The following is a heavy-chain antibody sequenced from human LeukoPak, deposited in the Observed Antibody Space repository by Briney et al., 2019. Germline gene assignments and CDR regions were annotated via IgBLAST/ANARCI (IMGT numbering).Heavy chain of an antibody. J-gene: IGHJ4*02. Sequence: SETLSLTCTVSGYSISSGYYWGWIRQPPGKGLEWIGSIYHSGSTYYNPSLKSRVTISVDTSKNQFSLKLSSVTAADTAVYYCARARHYYDSSGYYLVNWGQGTLVTVSS. V-gene: IGHV4-38-2*02. CDR1: GYSISSGYY. D-gene: IGHD3-22*01. CDR3: ARARHYYDSSGYYLVN. CDR2: IYHSGST.